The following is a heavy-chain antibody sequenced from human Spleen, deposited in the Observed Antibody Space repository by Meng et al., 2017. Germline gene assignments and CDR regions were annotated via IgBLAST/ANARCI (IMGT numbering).Heavy chain of an antibody. D-gene: IGHD2-15*01. V-gene: IGHV3-11*04. CDR2: ISSSGSTI. Sequence: GESLKISCAASGFTFSNAWMSWIRQAPGKGLEWVSYISSSGSTIYYADSVKGRFTISRDNAKNSLYLQMNSLRAEDTAVYYCARHIVVVVAATYYYYGMDVWGQGTTVTVSS. CDR1: GFTFSNAW. J-gene: IGHJ6*02. CDR3: ARHIVVVVAATYYYYGMDV.